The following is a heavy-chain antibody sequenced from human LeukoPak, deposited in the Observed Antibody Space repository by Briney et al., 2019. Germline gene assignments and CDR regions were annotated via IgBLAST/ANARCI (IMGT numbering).Heavy chain of an antibody. J-gene: IGHJ4*02. CDR3: ARVNGIVATIYYFDY. D-gene: IGHD5-12*01. V-gene: IGHV1-2*02. CDR1: GYTFTGYY. CDR2: INPNSGGT. Sequence: ASVKVSCKASGYTFTGYYMHWVRQAPGQGLEWMGWINPNSGGTNYAQKFQGRVTMTRDTSISTAYMELSRLRSDDTAVYYCARVNGIVATIYYFDYWGQGTLVTVSS.